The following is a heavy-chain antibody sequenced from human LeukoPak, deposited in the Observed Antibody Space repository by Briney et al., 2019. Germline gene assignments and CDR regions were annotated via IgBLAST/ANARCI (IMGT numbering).Heavy chain of an antibody. CDR3: AGSSDAFDI. V-gene: IGHV1-46*01. Sequence: GASVKVSCKASGYTFTSYYMHWVRQAPGQGLEWMGIINPSGGSTSYAQKFQGRVTMTRSTSISTAYMELSSLRSEDTAVYYCAGSSDAFDIWGQGTMVTVSS. J-gene: IGHJ3*02. CDR1: GYTFTSYY. CDR2: INPSGGST.